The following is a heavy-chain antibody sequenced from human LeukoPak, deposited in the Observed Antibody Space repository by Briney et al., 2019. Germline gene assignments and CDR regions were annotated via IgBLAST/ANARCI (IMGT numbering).Heavy chain of an antibody. CDR1: GGSISSYY. D-gene: IGHD3-22*01. Sequence: SETLSLTCTVSGGSISSYYWSWIRQPPGKGLEWIGYIYYSGSTNYNPSLKSRVTISVDTSKNQFSLKLSSVTAADTAVYYCARVTGYGYYDRSGYYSDAFDIWGQGTMVTVSS. CDR2: IYYSGST. J-gene: IGHJ3*02. CDR3: ARVTGYGYYDRSGYYSDAFDI. V-gene: IGHV4-59*01.